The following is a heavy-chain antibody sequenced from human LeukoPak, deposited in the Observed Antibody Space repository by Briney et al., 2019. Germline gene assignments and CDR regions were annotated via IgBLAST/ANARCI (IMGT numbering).Heavy chain of an antibody. CDR1: GCTFSDFY. D-gene: IGHD2-8*01. CDR2: NNLKSGVT. CDR3: ARVAVMGNFRMDV. Sequence: ASVKDTCKACGCTFSDFYLHGVGQPPGQGLEGMGWNNLKSGVTKYAQQFQRRVTMTSDTSISIDYMALTTLRSDDTAVYYCARVAVMGNFRMDVGGKKPTDSVP. J-gene: IGHJ6*03. V-gene: IGHV1-2*02.